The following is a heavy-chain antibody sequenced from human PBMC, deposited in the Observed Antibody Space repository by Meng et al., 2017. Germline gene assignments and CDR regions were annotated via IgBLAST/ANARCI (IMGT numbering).Heavy chain of an antibody. CDR2: MNPNSGNT. Sequence: GRLGQSGAEVKKPGASVKVSGKASGNTFTSYDINWVRQATGQGLEWMGWMNPNSGNTGYAQKFQGRVTMTRNTSISTAYMELSSLRSEDTAVYYCARGSSSWITNWFDPWGRETLVTVS. J-gene: IGHJ5*02. CDR1: GNTFTSYD. D-gene: IGHD6-13*01. V-gene: IGHV1-8*01. CDR3: ARGSSSWITNWFDP.